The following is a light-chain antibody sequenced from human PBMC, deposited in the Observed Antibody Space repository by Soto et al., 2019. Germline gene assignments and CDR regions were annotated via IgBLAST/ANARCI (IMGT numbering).Light chain of an antibody. CDR1: RSIGNY. J-gene: IGKJ2*01. V-gene: IGKV1-39*01. CDR2: LTS. Sequence: DIQMTQSPSSLSASAGDRVTITCRASRSIGNYLNWYQQKPESAPKLLIYLTSSLQSGVPSRFSGSGSGTDFTLTISSLQPEDFATYYCQQSYSTPYSFGQGTKLEIK. CDR3: QQSYSTPYS.